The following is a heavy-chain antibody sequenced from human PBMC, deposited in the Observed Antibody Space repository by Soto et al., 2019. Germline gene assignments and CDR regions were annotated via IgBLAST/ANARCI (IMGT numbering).Heavy chain of an antibody. CDR1: GIIFRNYG. CDR2: ISDDGSYQ. D-gene: IGHD1-26*01. V-gene: IGHV3-30*18. CDR3: AKAGGRRWTPFDP. J-gene: IGHJ5*02. Sequence: GGSLRLSCAASGIIFRNYGMHWVRQAPGMGLEWVAVISDDGSYQYYADSVRGRFTVSRDNSKNTLYLQMNSLRTEDTAVYYCAKAGGRRWTPFDPWGQGTLVTVSS.